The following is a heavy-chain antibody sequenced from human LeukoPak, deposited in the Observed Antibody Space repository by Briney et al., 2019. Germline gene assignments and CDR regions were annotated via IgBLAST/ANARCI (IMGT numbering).Heavy chain of an antibody. D-gene: IGHD3-10*01. J-gene: IGHJ4*02. V-gene: IGHV3-21*04. Sequence: GGSLRLSCAASGFAFSSYSMNWVRPAAGKGREWVSYISSSSSYICYADSVKGRITISRDNAKTSMYLQMNSLRAEDTAVYYCAKVRYYGSGSYYPFFDYWGQGTLVTVSS. CDR2: ISSSSSYI. CDR1: GFAFSSYS. CDR3: AKVRYYGSGSYYPFFDY.